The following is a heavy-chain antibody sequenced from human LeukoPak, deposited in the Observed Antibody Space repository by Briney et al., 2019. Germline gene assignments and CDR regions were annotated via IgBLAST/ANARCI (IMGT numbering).Heavy chain of an antibody. J-gene: IGHJ6*02. Sequence: GGSLRLSCAASGFTFSSSGMHWVRQAPGKGLEWVAVISYDGSNKYYADSVKGRFTISRDNSKNTLYLQMNSLRAEDTAVYYCANVYQGSYRYHYYFGMDVWGQGTTVTVSS. V-gene: IGHV3-30*18. CDR1: GFTFSSSG. D-gene: IGHD3-16*02. CDR2: ISYDGSNK. CDR3: ANVYQGSYRYHYYFGMDV.